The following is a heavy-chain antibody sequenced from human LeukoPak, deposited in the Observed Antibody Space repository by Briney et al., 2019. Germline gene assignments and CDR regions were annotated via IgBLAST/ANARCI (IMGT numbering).Heavy chain of an antibody. CDR3: ARVKGSYSVDY. CDR2: ISHDGDNK. V-gene: IGHV3-30*03. J-gene: IGHJ4*02. Sequence: GGSLRLSCVASGLTFKSYGMHWVRQAPGKGLEWVAVISHDGDNKYYTDSVKGRFTISRESSQNTLYLQMNSLRVEDTAVYYCARVKGSYSVDYWGQGTLVTVS. CDR1: GLTFKSYG. D-gene: IGHD1-26*01.